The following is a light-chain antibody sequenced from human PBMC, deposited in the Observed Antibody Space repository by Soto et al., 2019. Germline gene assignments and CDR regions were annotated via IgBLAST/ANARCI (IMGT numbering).Light chain of an antibody. CDR1: RSDVGTYDL. V-gene: IGLV2-23*01. Sequence: QSALTQPASVSGSPGQSITISCTGTRSDVGTYDLVSWFQQHPGKAPKIMIYAGTKRPSGVSNRFSGSKSGNTASLTISGLQADDEADYYCCSYAGGSTYVFGTGTKLPS. CDR2: AGT. CDR3: CSYAGGSTYV. J-gene: IGLJ1*01.